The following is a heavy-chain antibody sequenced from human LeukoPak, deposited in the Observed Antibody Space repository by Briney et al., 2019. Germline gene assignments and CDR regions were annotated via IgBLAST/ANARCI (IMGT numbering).Heavy chain of an antibody. CDR1: GGSFSGYY. CDR3: ARIVITPRFDP. J-gene: IGHJ5*02. Sequence: SETLSLTCPVYGGSFSGYYWSWIGQPPGKGLEWIGEINHSGSTNYNPSLKSRVTISVDTSRNQFSLKLSSVTAADTAVYYCARIVITPRFDPWGQGTLVTVSS. CDR2: INHSGST. D-gene: IGHD3-22*01. V-gene: IGHV4-34*01.